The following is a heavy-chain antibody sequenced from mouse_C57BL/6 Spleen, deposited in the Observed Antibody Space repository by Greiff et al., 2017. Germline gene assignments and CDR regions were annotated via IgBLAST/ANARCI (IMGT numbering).Heavy chain of an antibody. J-gene: IGHJ2*01. V-gene: IGHV1-43*01. CDR1: GYSFTGYY. Sequence: VQLQQSGPELVKPGASVKISCKASGYSFTGYYMHWVKQSSEKSLEWIGEINPSTGGTSYNQKFKGKATLTVDKSSSTAYMQLKSLTSEDSAVYYCARSSTTGVDYWGQGTTLTVSS. CDR3: ARSSTTGVDY. CDR2: INPSTGGT. D-gene: IGHD1-1*01.